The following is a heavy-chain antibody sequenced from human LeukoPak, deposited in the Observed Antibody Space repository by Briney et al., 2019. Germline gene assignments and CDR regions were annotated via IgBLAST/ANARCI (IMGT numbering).Heavy chain of an antibody. CDR3: AREDDYSNYNWFDP. CDR2: IYYSGST. CDR1: GGSISSSSYY. J-gene: IGHJ5*02. Sequence: SETLSLTCTVSGGSISSSSYYWSWIRQPPGKGLEWIGYIYYSGSTNYNPSLKSRVTISVDTSKNQFSLKLSSVTAADTAVYYCAREDDYSNYNWFDPWGQGTLVTVSS. D-gene: IGHD4-11*01. V-gene: IGHV4-61*01.